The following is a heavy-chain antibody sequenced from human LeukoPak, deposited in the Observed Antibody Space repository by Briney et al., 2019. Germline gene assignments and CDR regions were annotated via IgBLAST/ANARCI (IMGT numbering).Heavy chain of an antibody. CDR2: IWYDGSNE. D-gene: IGHD4-17*01. CDR3: ARSRDDYGDYEGYYFDY. CDR1: GFTFSSYG. Sequence: GRSLRLSCAASGFTFSSYGMHWVRQAPGKGLEWVAVIWYDGSNEYYADSVKGRFTISRDNSKNTLYLQMNSLRAEDTAVYYCARSRDDYGDYEGYYFDYWGQGTLVTVSS. J-gene: IGHJ4*02. V-gene: IGHV3-33*01.